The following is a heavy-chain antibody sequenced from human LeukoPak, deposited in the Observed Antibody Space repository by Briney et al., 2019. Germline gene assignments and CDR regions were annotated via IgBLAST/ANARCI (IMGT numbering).Heavy chain of an antibody. CDR1: GGSFSGYY. V-gene: IGHV4-34*01. CDR2: INHSGST. Sequence: SETLSLTCAVYGGSFSGYYWSWIRQPPGKGLEWIGEINHSGSTNYNPSLKGRVTISVDTSKNQFSLKLSSVTAADTAVYYCARGGLTIFYHEQFDYWGQGTLVTVSS. D-gene: IGHD3-3*01. J-gene: IGHJ4*02. CDR3: ARGGLTIFYHEQFDY.